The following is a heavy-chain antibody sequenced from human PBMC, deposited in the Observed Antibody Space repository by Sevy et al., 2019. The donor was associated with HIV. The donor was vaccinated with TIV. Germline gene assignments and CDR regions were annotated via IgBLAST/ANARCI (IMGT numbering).Heavy chain of an antibody. CDR2: ISAGGST. V-gene: IGHV3-23*01. D-gene: IGHD3-3*01. CDR1: RFTFSSYA. Sequence: GGSLRLSCAASRFTFSSYAMSWVRLAPGKGLEWVSAISAGGSTFYADFVKARFTISRDNSKNTLYLQMNSLRVEDTAVYYCAKFFPHDVFDIWGQGTMVTVSS. J-gene: IGHJ3*02. CDR3: AKFFPHDVFDI.